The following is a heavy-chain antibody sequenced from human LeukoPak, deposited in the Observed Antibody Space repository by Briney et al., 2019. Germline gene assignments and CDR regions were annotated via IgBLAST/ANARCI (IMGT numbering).Heavy chain of an antibody. CDR2: IYYSGST. D-gene: IGHD6-6*01. V-gene: IGHV4-38-2*02. Sequence: SETLSLTCTVSGYSISSGYYWGWIRQPPGKGLEWIGYIYYSGSTNYNPSLKSRVTISVDTSKNQFSLKLSSVTAADTAVYYCARGEKYSSSSFDYWGQGTMVTVSS. J-gene: IGHJ4*02. CDR3: ARGEKYSSSSFDY. CDR1: GYSISSGYY.